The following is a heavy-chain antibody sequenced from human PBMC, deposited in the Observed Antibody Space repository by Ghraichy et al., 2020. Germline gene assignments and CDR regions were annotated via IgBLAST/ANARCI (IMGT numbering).Heavy chain of an antibody. CDR3: ARTRTSSSSTYFDY. CDR2: INHSGST. CDR1: GGSFSGYY. Sequence: SETLSLTCAVYGGSFSGYYWSWIRQPPGKGLEWIGEINHSGSTNYNPSLKSRVTISVDTSKNQFSLKLSSVTAADTAVYYCARTRTSSSSTYFDYWGQGTLVTVSS. V-gene: IGHV4-34*01. J-gene: IGHJ4*02. D-gene: IGHD6-6*01.